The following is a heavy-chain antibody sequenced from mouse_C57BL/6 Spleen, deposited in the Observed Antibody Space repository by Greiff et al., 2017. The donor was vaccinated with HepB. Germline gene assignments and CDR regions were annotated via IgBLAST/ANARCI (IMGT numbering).Heavy chain of an antibody. V-gene: IGHV14-3*02. J-gene: IGHJ2*01. Sequence: VHVKQSGAELVKPGASVKLSCTVSGFNIKDTYMHWVKQRPEQGLEWIGRIDPANGNTKYDPKFQGKATITADTSSNTAYLQLSSLTSEDTAVYYCARRNAWGQGTTLTVSS. CDR1: GFNIKDTY. CDR2: IDPANGNT. CDR3: ARRNA.